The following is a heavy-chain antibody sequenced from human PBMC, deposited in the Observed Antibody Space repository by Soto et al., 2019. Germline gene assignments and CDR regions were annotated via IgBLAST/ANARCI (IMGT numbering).Heavy chain of an antibody. CDR3: AKGYSGYDYLDY. Sequence: FLRLSCAASGFTFSSYGMHWVRQAPGKGLEWVAVISYDGSNKYYADSEKGRFTISRDNSKNTLYLQMNSLRAEDTAVYYCAKGYSGYDYLDYWGQGTLVTVS. D-gene: IGHD5-12*01. V-gene: IGHV3-30*18. J-gene: IGHJ4*02. CDR1: GFTFSSYG. CDR2: ISYDGSNK.